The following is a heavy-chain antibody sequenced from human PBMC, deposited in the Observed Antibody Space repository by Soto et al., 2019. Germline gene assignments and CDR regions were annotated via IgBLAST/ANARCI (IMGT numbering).Heavy chain of an antibody. CDR2: ISGSGGST. CDR1: GFTFSSYA. D-gene: IGHD6-13*01. Sequence: EVQLLESGGGLVQPGGSLRLSCAASGFTFSSYAMSWVRQAPGKGLEWVSAISGSGGSTYYADSVKGRFTISRDNSKNTLYLQMNSLRAEDTAVYYCAKAVSSWYGGRLYYFDYWGQGTLVTVSS. V-gene: IGHV3-23*01. CDR3: AKAVSSWYGGRLYYFDY. J-gene: IGHJ4*02.